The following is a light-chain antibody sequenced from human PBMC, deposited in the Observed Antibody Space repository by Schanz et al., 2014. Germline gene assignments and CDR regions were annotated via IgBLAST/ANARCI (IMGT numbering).Light chain of an antibody. Sequence: EIVLTQFPGTLSLSPGERATLSCRASQSVSSSYLAWYQQKPGQAPRLLIYGAFTRATAIPDRFSGSGSGTDFTLTISRLEPEDFAVYYCQQYNHWPGTFGQGTKVEIK. CDR2: GAF. CDR1: QSVSSSY. J-gene: IGKJ1*01. CDR3: QQYNHWPGT. V-gene: IGKV3-20*01.